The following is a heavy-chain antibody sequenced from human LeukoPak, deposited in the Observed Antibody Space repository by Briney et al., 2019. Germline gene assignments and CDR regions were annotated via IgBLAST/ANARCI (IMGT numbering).Heavy chain of an antibody. J-gene: IGHJ5*02. CDR1: GFTISNHW. CDR3: APQQTYSPYNWFDP. D-gene: IGHD5-12*01. V-gene: IGHV3-74*03. Sequence: GGSLRLSCVGSGFTISNHWMHWVRQAPGTGLVWVSRIHPDGSITTYADSVKGRFTISRDNAKNTLYLQMNSLRAEDTAVYYCAPQQTYSPYNWFDPWGQGTLVTVSS. CDR2: IHPDGSIT.